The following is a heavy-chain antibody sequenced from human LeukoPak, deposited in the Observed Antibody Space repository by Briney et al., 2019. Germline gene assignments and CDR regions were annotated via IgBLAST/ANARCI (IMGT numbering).Heavy chain of an antibody. Sequence: ESGPTLVNPTQTLTLTCTFSGFSFSTSGTFVSWIRQPPGKALEWLARIDWDDDKYYTTSLKTRLTISKDTSKNQVVLKMTNMDPVDTATYYCARGGIAVPPNPNYNWFDPWGQGTLVTVSS. D-gene: IGHD6-19*01. CDR2: IDWDDDK. CDR1: GFSFSTSGTF. V-gene: IGHV2-70*11. J-gene: IGHJ5*02. CDR3: ARGGIAVPPNPNYNWFDP.